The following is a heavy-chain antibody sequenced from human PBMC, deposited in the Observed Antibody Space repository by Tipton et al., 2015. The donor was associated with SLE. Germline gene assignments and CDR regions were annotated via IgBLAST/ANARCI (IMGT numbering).Heavy chain of an antibody. CDR3: ATLGSSSGMDV. J-gene: IGHJ6*04. D-gene: IGHD6-13*01. CDR2: IYSGGSST. CDR1: GFTFSSYD. V-gene: IGHV3-23*03. Sequence: SLRLSCAASGFTFSSYDMSWVRQAPGKGLEWVPVIYSGGSSTYYADSVKGRFTISRDNSKNTLYLQMNSLRAEDTAVYYCATLGSSSGMDVWGNGTTVTVSS.